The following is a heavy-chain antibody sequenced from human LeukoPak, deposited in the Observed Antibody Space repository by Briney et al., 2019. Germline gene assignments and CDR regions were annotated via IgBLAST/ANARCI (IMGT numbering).Heavy chain of an antibody. CDR3: ARVKPAYCGGDCYWYNWFDP. V-gene: IGHV1-69*01. CDR1: GGTLSSYA. Sequence: ASVEVFRKASGGTLSSYAISWVRQAPGQGLVWVGGVIPIFGTANYAQKFQGRVTITADESTSTAYMELSSLRSEDTAVYYCARVKPAYCGGDCYWYNWFDPWGQGTLVTVSS. D-gene: IGHD2-21*02. J-gene: IGHJ5*02. CDR2: VIPIFGTA.